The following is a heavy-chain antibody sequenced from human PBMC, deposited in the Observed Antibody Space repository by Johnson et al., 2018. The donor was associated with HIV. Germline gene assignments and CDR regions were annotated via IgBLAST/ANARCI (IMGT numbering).Heavy chain of an antibody. D-gene: IGHD1-1*01. CDR3: ARWGTTPTRRAFDI. V-gene: IGHV3-30-3*01. Sequence: VQLVESGGGLVQPGGSLRLSCAASGFTFSSYAMHWVRQAPGKGLEWVAVISFDGHNRYYADSVKGRFTISRDDSKNTMYLQMNSLRAEDTALYYCARWGTTPTRRAFDIWGQGTMVTVSS. CDR1: GFTFSSYA. J-gene: IGHJ3*02. CDR2: ISFDGHNR.